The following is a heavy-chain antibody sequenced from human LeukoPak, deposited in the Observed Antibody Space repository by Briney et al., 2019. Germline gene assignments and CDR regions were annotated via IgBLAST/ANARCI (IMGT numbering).Heavy chain of an antibody. D-gene: IGHD2-2*01. CDR2: ISWDTDTI. J-gene: IGHJ4*02. V-gene: IGHV3-9*01. CDR1: GFSFEEYA. CDR3: AKSRCGSSSRYSTRSYYFDS. Sequence: GRSLRLSCAASGFSFEEYAMHWVRQAPGRGLEWVAGISWDTDTIGYADSVKGRFAISRNKARNSLSLQMKSLRPDDTALYFCAKSRCGSSSRYSTRSYYFDSWGQGILVTVSS.